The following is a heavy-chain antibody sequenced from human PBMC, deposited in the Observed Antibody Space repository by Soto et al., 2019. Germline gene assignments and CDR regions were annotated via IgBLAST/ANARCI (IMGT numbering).Heavy chain of an antibody. CDR3: ARGYYDSSGPNWFDP. V-gene: IGHV4-30-2*01. Sequence: SETLSLTCAVSGGSISRLGYSWSWIRQPPGKGLEWIGYIYHSGSTYYNPSLKSRVTISVDTSKNQFSLKLSSVTAADTAVYYCARGYYDSSGPNWFDPWGQGTLVTVSS. CDR2: IYHSGST. CDR1: GGSISRLGYS. J-gene: IGHJ5*02. D-gene: IGHD3-22*01.